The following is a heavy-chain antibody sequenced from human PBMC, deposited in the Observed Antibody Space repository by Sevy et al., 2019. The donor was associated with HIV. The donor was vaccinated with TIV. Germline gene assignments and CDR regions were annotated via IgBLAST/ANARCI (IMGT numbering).Heavy chain of an antibody. CDR2: VYYDGKNA. V-gene: IGHV3-33*01. D-gene: IGHD1-26*01. J-gene: IGHJ4*02. CDR3: ARDIEECALRYLGY. Sequence: GGSLRLSCAASGFTFSNFGMHWARQAPGGGLEWVAVVYYDGKNAYYADSVKGRFSISRDNSKNILYLQMNSLRAEDTAVYYCARDIEECALRYLGYWGQGTLVTVSS. CDR1: GFTFSNFG.